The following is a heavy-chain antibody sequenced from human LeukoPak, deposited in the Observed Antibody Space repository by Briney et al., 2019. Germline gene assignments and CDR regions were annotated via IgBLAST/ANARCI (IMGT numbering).Heavy chain of an antibody. D-gene: IGHD3-10*01. J-gene: IGHJ3*02. CDR3: AKDLGVRGYSSAFDI. CDR2: ISGSGGST. CDR1: GFTFSSYA. Sequence: GGSLRLSCAASGFTFSSYAMSWVRQAPGKGLEXXXXISGSGGSTYYADSVKGRFTISRDNSKNTLYLQMNSLRAEDTAVYYCAKDLGVRGYSSAFDIWGQGTMVTVSS. V-gene: IGHV3-23*01.